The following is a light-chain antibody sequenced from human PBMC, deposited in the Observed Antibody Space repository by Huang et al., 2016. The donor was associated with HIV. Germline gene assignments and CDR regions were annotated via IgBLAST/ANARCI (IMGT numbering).Light chain of an antibody. Sequence: DIVMTQSPDSLAVSLGERATINCKSSQTVLYSSNNKNYLAWYQQKPGQPPKLLIYWASTRESGVPDRVSGSGSGTDFTLSIRSLQAEDVAVYYCQQYYSTPRTFGQGTKLEIK. V-gene: IGKV4-1*01. CDR3: QQYYSTPRT. CDR2: WAS. CDR1: QTVLYSSNNKNY. J-gene: IGKJ2*01.